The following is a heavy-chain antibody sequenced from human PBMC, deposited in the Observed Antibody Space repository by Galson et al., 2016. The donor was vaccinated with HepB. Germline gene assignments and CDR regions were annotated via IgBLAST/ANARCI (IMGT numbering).Heavy chain of an antibody. V-gene: IGHV3-23*01. CDR3: AKDHTGSTVGWSDGMDV. Sequence: SLRLSCAVSGFSVSQNYMTWVRRAPGKGLEWISGITGTGGGTYYADSVKGRFTISRDTSKNTLFLQLSSLRVEDTAVYYCAKDHTGSTVGWSDGMDVWGQGTRVTVSS. D-gene: IGHD1-7*01. CDR2: ITGTGGGT. CDR1: GFSVSQNY. J-gene: IGHJ6*02.